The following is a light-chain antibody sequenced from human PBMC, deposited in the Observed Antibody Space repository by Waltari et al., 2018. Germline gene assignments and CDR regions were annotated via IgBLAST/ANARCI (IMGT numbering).Light chain of an antibody. V-gene: IGLV2-23*02. CDR3: CSYAGGQLFV. Sequence: QSALTQPAPVSGSPGQSITVSCTGTTTDVGTYNLVSWYQQHPGKPPKPIIYEVTKRPSGVSSRFSGSKSGNTASLTISGLQDEDEADYYCCSYAGGQLFVFGTGTEVSVL. CDR2: EVT. J-gene: IGLJ1*01. CDR1: TTDVGTYNL.